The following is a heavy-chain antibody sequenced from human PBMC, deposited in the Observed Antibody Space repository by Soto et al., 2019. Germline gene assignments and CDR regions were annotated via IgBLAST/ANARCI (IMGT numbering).Heavy chain of an antibody. V-gene: IGHV1-3*01. Sequence: ASVKVSCKASGYTFTSYAMHWVRQAPGQRLEWMGWINAGNGNTKYSQKFQGRVTITRDTSASTAYMELSSLRSEDSAVYYCARAGYSSSWYDWFDPWGQGTPVTVSS. CDR2: INAGNGNT. D-gene: IGHD6-13*01. CDR3: ARAGYSSSWYDWFDP. CDR1: GYTFTSYA. J-gene: IGHJ5*02.